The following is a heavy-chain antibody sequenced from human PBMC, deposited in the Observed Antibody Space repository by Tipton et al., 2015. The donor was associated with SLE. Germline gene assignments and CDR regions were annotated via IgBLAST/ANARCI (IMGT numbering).Heavy chain of an antibody. J-gene: IGHJ4*02. D-gene: IGHD5-18*01. CDR1: GDSISSNSYY. Sequence: TLSLTCTVSGDSISSNSYYWAWIRQPPGKGLEWIASIYYSGTTYYNPSLKSRITISADMSKNQFSLRVTSLTAADTAVYYCARWLRKYYFDYWGQGTLVTVSS. V-gene: IGHV4-39*01. CDR3: ARWLRKYYFDY. CDR2: IYYSGTT.